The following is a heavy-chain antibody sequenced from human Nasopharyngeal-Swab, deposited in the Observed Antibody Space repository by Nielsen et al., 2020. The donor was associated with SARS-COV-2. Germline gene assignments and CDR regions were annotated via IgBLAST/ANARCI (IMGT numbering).Heavy chain of an antibody. CDR2: ISVYTDNT. CDR1: GYSFRSYG. CDR3: AREIEEWLVVPSLSFDY. J-gene: IGHJ4*02. Sequence: SVKVSCKASGYSFRSYGINWVRQAPWQGLEWMGWISVYTDNTHYAQKLQGRVTMTTDTSTSTAYMELRSLRSDDTAVDYCAREIEEWLVVPSLSFDYWGQGTLVTVSS. V-gene: IGHV1-18*01. D-gene: IGHD3-3*01.